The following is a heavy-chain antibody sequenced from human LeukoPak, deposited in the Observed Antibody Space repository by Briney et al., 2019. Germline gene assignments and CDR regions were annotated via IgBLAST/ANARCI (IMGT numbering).Heavy chain of an antibody. CDR2: IIPIFGTA. CDR1: RGTFSSYA. V-gene: IGHV1-69*13. Sequence: SVKVSCKASRGTFSSYAISWVRQAPGQGLEWMGGIIPIFGTANYAQKFQGRVTITADESTSTAYMELSSLRSEDTAVYYCARVFYDILTGYYNWFDPWGQGTLVTVSS. J-gene: IGHJ5*02. CDR3: ARVFYDILTGYYNWFDP. D-gene: IGHD3-9*01.